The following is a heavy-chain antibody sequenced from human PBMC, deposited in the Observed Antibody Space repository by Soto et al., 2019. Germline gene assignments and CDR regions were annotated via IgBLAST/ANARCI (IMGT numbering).Heavy chain of an antibody. V-gene: IGHV3-23*01. CDR3: AKFGMATTKRSPPYYIDY. Sequence: GGSLRLSCAASGFTFSSYAMSWVRQAPGKGLEWVSSISGSGGGTYYADSVKGRYTFSRDNSKNTLYLQMNSLRAEDTAVYYCAKFGMATTKRSPPYYIDYWGQGALVTVSS. J-gene: IGHJ4*02. CDR2: ISGSGGGT. CDR1: GFTFSSYA. D-gene: IGHD1-1*01.